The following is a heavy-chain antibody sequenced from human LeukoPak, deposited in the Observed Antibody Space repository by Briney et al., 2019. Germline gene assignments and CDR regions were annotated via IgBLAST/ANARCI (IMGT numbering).Heavy chain of an antibody. D-gene: IGHD2-2*01. V-gene: IGHV5-51*01. CDR1: GYSFTNYW. J-gene: IGHJ6*02. CDR2: IYPGDSDT. CDR3: ARQVRDCSSTTCYRFYYYGLDV. Sequence: GESLKISCKGSGYSFTNYWIGWVRQMPGKGLEWKGIIYPGDSDTRYSPSFQGQVTISADKSVSTAYLQWSSLKASDTAIYYCARQVRDCSSTTCYRFYYYGLDVWGQGTTVTVSS.